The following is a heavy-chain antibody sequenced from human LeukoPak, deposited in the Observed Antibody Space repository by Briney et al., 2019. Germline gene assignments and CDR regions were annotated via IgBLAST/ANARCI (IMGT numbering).Heavy chain of an antibody. V-gene: IGHV3-23*01. CDR3: AKVKFGSGYYFDAFDI. CDR2: ISGSGGST. D-gene: IGHD3-22*01. J-gene: IGHJ3*02. Sequence: GGSLRLSCAASGFTFSSYAMSWVRQAPGKGLEWVSAISGSGGSTYYADSVKGRFTISRDNSKNTLYLQMNSLRAEDTAVYYCAKVKFGSGYYFDAFDIWGQGTMVTVSS. CDR1: GFTFSSYA.